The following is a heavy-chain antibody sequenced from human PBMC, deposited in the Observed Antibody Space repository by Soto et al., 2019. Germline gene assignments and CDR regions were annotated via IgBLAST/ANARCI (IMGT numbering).Heavy chain of an antibody. CDR2: INPNSGGT. D-gene: IGHD3-9*01. Sequence: ASVKVPSKASGYFFTGYYMHSLRNSPGQGLEWMGWINPNSGGTNYAQKFQGWVTMTRDTSISTAYMELSRLRSDDTAVYYCARDGLFYDILTGPEGHSSYYGMEVWGQGNTVTVT. J-gene: IGHJ6*01. CDR3: ARDGLFYDILTGPEGHSSYYGMEV. CDR1: GYFFTGYY. V-gene: IGHV1-2*04.